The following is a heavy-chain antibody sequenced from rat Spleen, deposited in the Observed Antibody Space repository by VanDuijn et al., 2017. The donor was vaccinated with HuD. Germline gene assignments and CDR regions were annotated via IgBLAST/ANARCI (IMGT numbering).Heavy chain of an antibody. CDR2: ISYDGSST. CDR1: GFTLSDYN. J-gene: IGHJ2*01. D-gene: IGHD1-10*01. CDR3: TRGGNYDLDY. Sequence: EVQLVESGGGLVQPGRSLKLSCAASGFTLSDYNMAWVRQAPKKGLEWVATISYDGSSTYYSDSVKGRFTISRDNANSTLYLQMNSLRSEDTATYYCTRGGNYDLDYWGRGVMVTVSS. V-gene: IGHV5-7*01.